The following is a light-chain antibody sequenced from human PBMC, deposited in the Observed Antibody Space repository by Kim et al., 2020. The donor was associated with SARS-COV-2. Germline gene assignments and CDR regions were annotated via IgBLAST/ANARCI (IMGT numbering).Light chain of an antibody. CDR3: KSYDYRLSGSRV. CDR2: GST. V-gene: IGLV1-40*01. Sequence: QSALTQPPSVSGAPGQTVTISCTGTSSNIGARYDVHWYQQFPGTAPKLLIYGSTKRPSGVPDRFSGSKSGSSASLVITGLQPEDEADYYCKSYDYRLSGSRVFGGGTKLTVL. J-gene: IGLJ3*02. CDR1: SSNIGARYD.